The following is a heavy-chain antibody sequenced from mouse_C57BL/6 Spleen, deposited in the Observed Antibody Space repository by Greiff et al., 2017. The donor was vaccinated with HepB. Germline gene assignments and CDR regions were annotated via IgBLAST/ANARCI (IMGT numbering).Heavy chain of an antibody. V-gene: IGHV5-4*01. D-gene: IGHD1-1*01. CDR2: ISDGGSYT. J-gene: IGHJ1*03. Sequence: DVKLVESGGGLVKPGGSLKLSCAASGFTFSSYAMSWVRQTPEKRLEWVATISDGGSYTYYPDNVKGRFTISRDNAKNNLYLQMSHLKSEDTAMYYCARERYYGSSHWYFDVWGTGTTVTVSS. CDR3: ARERYYGSSHWYFDV. CDR1: GFTFSSYA.